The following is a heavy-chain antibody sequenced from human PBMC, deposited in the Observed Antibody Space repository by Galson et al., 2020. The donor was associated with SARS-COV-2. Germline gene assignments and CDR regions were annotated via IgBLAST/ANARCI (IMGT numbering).Heavy chain of an antibody. Sequence: SLTCSVSGGSISSDYWSWIRQPPGNGLAWIGFFHSDGSTNYNSSLKSRVTISVDTSKNQFSLNLTSVTAADTAVYYCARYTTSSVAFDYWGQGTLVTVSS. J-gene: IGHJ4*02. CDR3: ARYTTSSVAFDY. V-gene: IGHV4-59*08. CDR2: FHSDGST. CDR1: GGSISSDY. D-gene: IGHD6-6*01.